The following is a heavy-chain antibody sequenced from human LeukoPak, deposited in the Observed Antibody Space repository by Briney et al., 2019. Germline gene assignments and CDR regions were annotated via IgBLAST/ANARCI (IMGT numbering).Heavy chain of an antibody. D-gene: IGHD4-23*01. CDR3: ARQRGYGGNHFYFDY. CDR1: GGSISPYC. CDR2: ISYTGST. Sequence: PSETLSLTCTVSGGSISPYCWSWIRQPPGKGLEWIGYISYTGSTNYNPSLKSRVTISLDTSQNQFSLKLSSVTAADTAVYYCARQRGYGGNHFYFDYWGQGTLVTVSS. J-gene: IGHJ4*02. V-gene: IGHV4-59*08.